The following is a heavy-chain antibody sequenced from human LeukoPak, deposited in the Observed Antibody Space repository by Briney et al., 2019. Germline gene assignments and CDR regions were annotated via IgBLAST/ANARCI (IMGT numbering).Heavy chain of an antibody. CDR2: ISSSSSYI. D-gene: IGHD6-19*01. CDR1: GFTFSSYS. Sequence: TGGSLRLSCAASGFTFSSYSMNWVRQAPGKGLEWVSSISSSSSYIYYADSVKGRFTISRDNAKNSLYLQMNSLRAEDTAVYYCARAFISSGYIDYWGQGTLVTVSS. J-gene: IGHJ4*02. CDR3: ARAFISSGYIDY. V-gene: IGHV3-21*01.